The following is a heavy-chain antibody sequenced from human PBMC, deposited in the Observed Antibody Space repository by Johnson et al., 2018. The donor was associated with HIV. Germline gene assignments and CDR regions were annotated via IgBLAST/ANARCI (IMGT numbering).Heavy chain of an antibody. CDR1: GFTFSSYW. Sequence: VQLVESGGGLVQPGGSLRLSCAASGFTFSSYWMSWVRQAPGKGLEWVANIKQDGSEKYYVDSVKGRFTISRDNAKNSLYLQMNSLRAEDTAVYYCAYSSSPLSGDAFDIWGQGTIVTVSS. J-gene: IGHJ3*02. CDR2: IKQDGSEK. CDR3: AYSSSPLSGDAFDI. V-gene: IGHV3-7*01. D-gene: IGHD6-6*01.